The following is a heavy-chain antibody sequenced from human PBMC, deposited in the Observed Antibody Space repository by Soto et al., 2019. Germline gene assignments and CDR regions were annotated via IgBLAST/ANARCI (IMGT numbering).Heavy chain of an antibody. Sequence: EVQLVESGGGLVQPGGSLRLSCAASGFTFSSHDMHWVRQATGKGLEWVSAIGTGGDTYYPDSVKGRFTISRENAKNSLYLQMNNLRAGDTAVYSCTRGYYYGMDVWGQGTTVTVSS. CDR2: IGTGGDT. V-gene: IGHV3-13*01. CDR3: TRGYYYGMDV. CDR1: GFTFSSHD. J-gene: IGHJ6*02.